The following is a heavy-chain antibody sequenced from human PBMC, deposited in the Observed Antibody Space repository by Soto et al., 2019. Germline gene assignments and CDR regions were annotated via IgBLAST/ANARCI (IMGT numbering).Heavy chain of an antibody. D-gene: IGHD6-6*01. CDR3: ARTSRFDS. Sequence: PSETLCLTCAVYGGSFRDYYWSWVRQPPGKGLEWIGQINHSGSTNYNPSLKGRVTISVDTSKNQFSLKLSSVTAADTAVYYCARTSRFDSWGQGTLVTVSS. J-gene: IGHJ4*02. CDR2: INHSGST. CDR1: GGSFRDYY. V-gene: IGHV4-34*01.